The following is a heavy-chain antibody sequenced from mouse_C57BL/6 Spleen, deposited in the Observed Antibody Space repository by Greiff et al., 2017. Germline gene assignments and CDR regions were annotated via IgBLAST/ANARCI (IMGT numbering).Heavy chain of an antibody. CDR1: GYSFTGYY. V-gene: IGHV1-42*01. CDR2: INPSTGGT. D-gene: IGHD1-1*01. Sequence: EVKLMESGPELVKPGASVKISCKASGYSFTGYYMNWVKQSPEKSLEWIGEINPSTGGTTYNQKFKAKATLTVDKSSSTAYMQLKSLTSEDSAVYYCASTVVEGYYFDYWGQGTTLTVSS. CDR3: ASTVVEGYYFDY. J-gene: IGHJ2*01.